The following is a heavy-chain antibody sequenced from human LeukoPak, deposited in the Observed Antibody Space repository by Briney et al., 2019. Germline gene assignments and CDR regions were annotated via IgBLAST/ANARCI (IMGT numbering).Heavy chain of an antibody. Sequence: PSETLSLTCTVSDGSISSSSYYWGWIRQPPGKGLEWIGTIYYSGSTYYSPSLKSRVAISVDTSKNQFSLKLSSVTAADTAVYYCANYCSSSSCHIRRAFDIWGQGTMVTVSS. J-gene: IGHJ3*02. CDR1: DGSISSSSYY. V-gene: IGHV4-39*01. CDR2: IYYSGST. CDR3: ANYCSSSSCHIRRAFDI. D-gene: IGHD2-2*02.